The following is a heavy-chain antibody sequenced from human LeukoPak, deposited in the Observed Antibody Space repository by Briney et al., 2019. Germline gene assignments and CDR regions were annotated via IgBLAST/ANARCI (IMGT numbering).Heavy chain of an antibody. CDR1: GGSISSYY. CDR3: ARASYYYDSSGYGVEEYYFDY. J-gene: IGHJ4*02. D-gene: IGHD3-22*01. CDR2: IYTSGST. V-gene: IGHV4-4*07. Sequence: SETLSLTCTVSGGSISSYYWSWIRQPAGKGLEWIGRIYTSGSTNYNPSLKSRVTMSVDTSKNQFSLKLSSVTAAGTAVYYCARASYYYDSSGYGVEEYYFDYWGQGTLVTVSS.